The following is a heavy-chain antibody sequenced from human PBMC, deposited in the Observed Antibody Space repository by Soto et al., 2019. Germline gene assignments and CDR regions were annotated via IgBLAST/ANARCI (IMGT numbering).Heavy chain of an antibody. CDR3: ARDLRSCSNWYYYMDV. Sequence: EVQLVESGGGLVQPGGSLRLSCATSGFILSDCAMNWVRQAPGKGLEWVSYISSSSSVIDYADSVKGRFTVSRDNARNSLYLQLNSLRAEDTAVYYCARDLRSCSNWYYYMDVWGKGTTVTVSS. D-gene: IGHD7-27*01. J-gene: IGHJ6*03. V-gene: IGHV3-48*01. CDR2: ISSSSSVI. CDR1: GFILSDCA.